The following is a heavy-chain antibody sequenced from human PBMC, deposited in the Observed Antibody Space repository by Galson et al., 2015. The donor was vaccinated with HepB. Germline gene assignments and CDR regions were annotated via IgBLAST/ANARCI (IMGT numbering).Heavy chain of an antibody. CDR1: GFTFSSYA. CDR3: ARNTSIFGNSPYGMDV. V-gene: IGHV3-23*01. J-gene: IGHJ6*02. D-gene: IGHD3-3*01. CDR2: ISGSGIIT. Sequence: SLRLSCAASGFTFSSYAMSWVRLAPGKGLEWVSGISGSGIITYYAVSVKGRFTISRDNSKTTLFLQMNSLRADDTAVYYCARNTSIFGNSPYGMDVWGQGTTVIVSS.